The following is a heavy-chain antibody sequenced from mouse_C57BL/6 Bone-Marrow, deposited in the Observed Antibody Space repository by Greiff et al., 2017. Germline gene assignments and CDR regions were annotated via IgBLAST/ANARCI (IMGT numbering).Heavy chain of an antibody. V-gene: IGHV1-81*01. CDR1: GYTFTSYG. J-gene: IGHJ3*01. CDR2: IYPRSGNT. D-gene: IGHD1-1*01. CDR3: ASPGIYYYGSSPAY. Sequence: QVQLQQSGAELARPGASVKLSCKASGYTFTSYGISWVKQRTGQGLEWIGEIYPRSGNTYYNEKFKGKATLTADKSSSTAYMELRSLTSEDSAFYFCASPGIYYYGSSPAYWGQGTLVTVSA.